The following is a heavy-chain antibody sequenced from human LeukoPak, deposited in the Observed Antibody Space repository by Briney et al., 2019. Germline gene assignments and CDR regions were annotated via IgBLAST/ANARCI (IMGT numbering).Heavy chain of an antibody. Sequence: GGSLRLSCAASGFTFSSYSMNWVRQAPGKGLEWVSYISSSSSTIYYADSVKGRFTISRGNAKNFLYLQMNSLRDEDTAVYYCARGVNSGNYNYWYFDLWGRGTLVTVSS. D-gene: IGHD1-26*01. J-gene: IGHJ2*01. V-gene: IGHV3-48*02. CDR3: ARGVNSGNYNYWYFDL. CDR1: GFTFSSYS. CDR2: ISSSSSTI.